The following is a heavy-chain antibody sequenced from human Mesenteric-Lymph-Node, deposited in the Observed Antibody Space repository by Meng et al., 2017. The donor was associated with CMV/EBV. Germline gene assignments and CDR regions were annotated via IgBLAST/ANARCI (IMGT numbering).Heavy chain of an antibody. CDR1: GFTFSSYA. D-gene: IGHD2-8*01. CDR3: AKDKNPNGIWFVDY. V-gene: IGHV3-23*01. J-gene: IGHJ4*02. Sequence: LSLTCAVSGFTFSSYAMSWVRQAPGKGLEWIAVVSSSGSSTYYADSVKGRFTISRDNFRDTLYLQMNGLRTEDTAVYYCAKDKNPNGIWFVDYWGQGTLVTVSS. CDR2: VSSSGSST.